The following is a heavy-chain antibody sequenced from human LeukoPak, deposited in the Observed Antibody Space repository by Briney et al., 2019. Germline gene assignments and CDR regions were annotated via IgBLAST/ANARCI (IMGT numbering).Heavy chain of an antibody. J-gene: IGHJ4*02. CDR2: ISFDGSQK. D-gene: IGHD3-10*01. V-gene: IGHV3-30*02. CDR3: AKDRQPLMVRGASIFDY. CDR1: GFTFSNYG. Sequence: GGSLRLSCAASGFTFSNYGMHWVRQAPGKGLEWVALISFDGSQKYYADSVKGRFTISRDNSKNTLYLQMNSLRAEDTAVYYCAKDRQPLMVRGASIFDYWGQGTLVTVSS.